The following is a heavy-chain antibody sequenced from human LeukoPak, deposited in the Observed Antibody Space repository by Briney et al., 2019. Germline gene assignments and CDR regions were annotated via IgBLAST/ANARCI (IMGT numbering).Heavy chain of an antibody. J-gene: IGHJ4*02. D-gene: IGHD2-8*01. CDR1: GFPFSDFS. CDR3: AKQSYARSLGE. Sequence: GGSLRLSCATSGFPFSDFSMTWGRQGPGKGLEWISTTNSGGSSTDYAESVKGRFTISRDNSKNTLYLQMSSLRVEDTAMYYCAKQSYARSLGEGGPGTLVTVSS. CDR2: TNSGGSST. V-gene: IGHV3-23*01.